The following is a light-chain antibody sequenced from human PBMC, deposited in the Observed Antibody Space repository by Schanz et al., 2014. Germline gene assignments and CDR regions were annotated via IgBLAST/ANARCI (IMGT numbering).Light chain of an antibody. V-gene: IGLV2-14*01. CDR2: DVN. CDR1: SSDVGGYNY. CDR3: SSYTRSSTLDV. J-gene: IGLJ1*01. Sequence: QSALTQPASVSGSPGQSITISCTGTSSDVGGYNYVSWYQQHPGKAPKLMIYDVNNRPSGVYNRFSGSKSGNTASLTISGLQAEDEADYYCSSYTRSSTLDVFGTGTKLTV.